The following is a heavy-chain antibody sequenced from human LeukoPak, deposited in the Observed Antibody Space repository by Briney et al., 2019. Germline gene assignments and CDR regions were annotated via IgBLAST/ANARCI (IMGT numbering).Heavy chain of an antibody. CDR2: IYSGGST. CDR3: ARYSGTFSNSYFDC. Sequence: GGSLRLSCAVSGFTVSGDYMSWVRQAPGKGLEWVSVIYSGGSTYYADSVKGRFIISRDNSKNTLYLQMNSLRAEDTAVYYCARYSGTFSNSYFDCWGQGTLVTVSS. CDR1: GFTVSGDY. J-gene: IGHJ4*02. V-gene: IGHV3-66*01. D-gene: IGHD1-26*01.